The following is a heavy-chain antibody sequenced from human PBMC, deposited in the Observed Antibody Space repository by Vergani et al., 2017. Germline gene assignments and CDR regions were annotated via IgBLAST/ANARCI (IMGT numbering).Heavy chain of an antibody. V-gene: IGHV2-5*04. CDR3: VYMKAGGGTTGCCYPFYYYYYMDV. Sequence: QITLKESGPTLVKPTQTLPLTCTFSGFSLNTRGVSVAWIRQPPGKALDWLALIYWNDDQHYSPSLNNRVTITKDTTKNQVVLTMTNMDYVDTGTYYCVYMKAGGGTTGCCYPFYYYYYMDVWGKWTTVTVSS. CDR1: GFSLNTRGVS. CDR2: IYWNDDQ. J-gene: IGHJ6*03. D-gene: IGHD1-7*01.